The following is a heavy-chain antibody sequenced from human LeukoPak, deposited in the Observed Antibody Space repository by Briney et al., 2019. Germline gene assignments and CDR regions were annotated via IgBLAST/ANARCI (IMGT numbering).Heavy chain of an antibody. Sequence: GESLKISCNGSGYSFTTYWITWVRQMPRKGLEWMGRIDPSDSYTNYSPSFQGHVTISADKSISTAYLQWSSLKASDTAMYYCARHEGSGSYYSYWGQGTLVTVSS. D-gene: IGHD1-26*01. J-gene: IGHJ4*02. V-gene: IGHV5-10-1*01. CDR3: ARHEGSGSYYSY. CDR1: GYSFTTYW. CDR2: IDPSDSYT.